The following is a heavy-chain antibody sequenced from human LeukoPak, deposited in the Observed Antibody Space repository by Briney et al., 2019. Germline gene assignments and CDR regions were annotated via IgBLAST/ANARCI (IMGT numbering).Heavy chain of an antibody. CDR1: GGSISSGGYY. CDR3: AKERPSIAVFDY. J-gene: IGHJ4*02. Sequence: SETLSLTCTVSGGSISSGGYYWSWIRQHPGKGLEWIGYIYYSGSTYYNPSLKSRVTISVDTSKNQFSLKLSSVTAADTAVYYCAKERPSIAVFDYWGQGTLVTVSS. D-gene: IGHD6-6*01. V-gene: IGHV4-31*03. CDR2: IYYSGST.